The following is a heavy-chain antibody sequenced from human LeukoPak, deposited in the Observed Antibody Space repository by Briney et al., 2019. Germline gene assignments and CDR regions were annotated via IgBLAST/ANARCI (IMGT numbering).Heavy chain of an antibody. CDR2: INTNTGNP. Sequence: ASVKVSCKASGYTFTSYAMNWVRQAPGQGLEWMGWINTNTGNPTYAQGFTGRFVFSLDTSVGTTYLQISSLKAEDTAVYYCARAYQSLGGLSLPDHWGQGTLVTVSS. J-gene: IGHJ5*02. CDR3: ARAYQSLGGLSLPDH. CDR1: GYTFTSYA. V-gene: IGHV7-4-1*02. D-gene: IGHD3-16*02.